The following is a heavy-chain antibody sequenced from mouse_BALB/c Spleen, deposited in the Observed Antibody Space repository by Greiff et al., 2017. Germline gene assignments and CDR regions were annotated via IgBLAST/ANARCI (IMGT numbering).Heavy chain of an antibody. CDR2: INPGSGGT. Sequence: VQLQQSGAELVRPGTSVKVSCKASGYAFTNYLIEWVKQRPGQGLEWIGVINPGSGGTNYNEKFKGKATLTADKSSSTAYMQLSSLTSDDSAVYFCARANWDGGYAMDYWGQGTSVTVSS. D-gene: IGHD4-1*01. V-gene: IGHV1-54*01. J-gene: IGHJ4*01. CDR1: GYAFTNYL. CDR3: ARANWDGGYAMDY.